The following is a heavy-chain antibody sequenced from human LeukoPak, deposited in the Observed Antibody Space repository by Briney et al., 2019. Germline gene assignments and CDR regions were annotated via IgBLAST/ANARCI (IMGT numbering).Heavy chain of an antibody. V-gene: IGHV1-58*01. CDR2: TVVGSGYT. J-gene: IGHJ4*02. CDR1: GFAFTTSA. D-gene: IGHD3-9*01. CDR3: AADLTI. Sequence: ASVKVSCKASGFAFTTSAVQWVRQARGQRLEWIGWTVVGSGYTDYAQKFQERVTITRDMSTSTAYVELSSLRSEDTAVYYCAADLTIWGQGTLVTVSS.